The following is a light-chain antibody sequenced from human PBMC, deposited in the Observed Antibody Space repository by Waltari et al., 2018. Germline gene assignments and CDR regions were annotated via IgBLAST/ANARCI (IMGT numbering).Light chain of an antibody. CDR3: VLYMGSGIWV. CDR1: SGSVSSTSY. J-gene: IGLJ3*02. V-gene: IGLV8-61*01. Sequence: QTVVTQEPSLSVSPGGTDTLTCALSSGSVSSTSYATWYQQTPGQAPRTLVYKISNRSSGVPDRFSGSMLGNKAALTITGSQAEDESDYYCVLYMGSGIWVFGGGTKLTVL. CDR2: KIS.